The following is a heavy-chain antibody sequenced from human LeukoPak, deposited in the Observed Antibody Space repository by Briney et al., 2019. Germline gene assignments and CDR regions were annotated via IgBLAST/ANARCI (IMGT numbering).Heavy chain of an antibody. Sequence: SETLSLTCTVSGGSVSSGSYYWSWIRQPPGKGLEWIGYIYYSGSTNYNPSLKSRVTISVDTSKNQFSLKLSSVTAADTAVYYCARSFRSEGYGDYVYYGMDVWGKGTTVTVSS. CDR2: IYYSGST. CDR1: GGSVSSGSYY. D-gene: IGHD4-17*01. CDR3: ARSFRSEGYGDYVYYGMDV. J-gene: IGHJ6*04. V-gene: IGHV4-61*01.